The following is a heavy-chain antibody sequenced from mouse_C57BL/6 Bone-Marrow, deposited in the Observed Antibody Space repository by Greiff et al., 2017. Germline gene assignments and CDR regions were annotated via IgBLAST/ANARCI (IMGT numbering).Heavy chain of an antibody. Sequence: QVQLQQSGPELVKPGASVKISCKASGYTFTDSYINWVKQRPGKGLEWIGRIYPGDGDTNYNGKFKGKATLTADKSSSTAYMQLSRLTSEDSAVYFCARNGVYYYDSSSFDYWGQGTTLTVSS. D-gene: IGHD1-1*01. CDR2: IYPGDGDT. CDR1: GYTFTDSY. V-gene: IGHV1-82*01. J-gene: IGHJ2*01. CDR3: ARNGVYYYDSSSFDY.